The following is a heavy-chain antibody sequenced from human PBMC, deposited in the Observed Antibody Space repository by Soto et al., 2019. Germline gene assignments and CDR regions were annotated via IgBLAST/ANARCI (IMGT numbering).Heavy chain of an antibody. V-gene: IGHV3-30*18. J-gene: IGHJ4*03. CDR1: GFTFSSYG. D-gene: IGHD5-12*01. Sequence: GGSLRLSCAASGFTFSSYGMHWVRQAPGKGLEWVAVISYDGSNKYYADSVKGRFTISRDNSKNTLYLQMNSLRAEDTAVYYCAKGTVRWLQLFDYWGQGTKVTVSS. CDR3: AKGTVRWLQLFDY. CDR2: ISYDGSNK.